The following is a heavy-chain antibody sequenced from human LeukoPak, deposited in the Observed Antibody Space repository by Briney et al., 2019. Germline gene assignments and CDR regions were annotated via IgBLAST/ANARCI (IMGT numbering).Heavy chain of an antibody. CDR2: IIPNFGTA. V-gene: IGHV1-69*13. D-gene: IGHD3-22*01. CDR3: ASGDYYDSSGYPHQFDY. Sequence: SVKVSCKASGGTFSSYAISWVRQAPGQGLEWMGGIIPNFGTANYAQKFQGRVTITADESTSTAYMELSSLRSEDTAVYYCASGDYYDSSGYPHQFDYWGQGTLVTVSS. J-gene: IGHJ4*02. CDR1: GGTFSSYA.